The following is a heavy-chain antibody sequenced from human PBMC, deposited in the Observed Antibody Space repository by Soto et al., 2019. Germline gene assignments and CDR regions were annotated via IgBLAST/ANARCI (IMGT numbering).Heavy chain of an antibody. J-gene: IGHJ5*02. CDR3: ARHRSDISSWLNWFDP. CDR1: GGSISSSSYY. D-gene: IGHD6-13*01. CDR2: IYYSGST. Sequence: SETLSLTCTVSGGSISSSSYYWGWIRQPPGKGLEWIGSIYYSGSTYYNPSLKSRVTISVDTSKNQFSLKLSSVTAADTAVYYCARHRSDISSWLNWFDPWGQGTLVTVSS. V-gene: IGHV4-39*01.